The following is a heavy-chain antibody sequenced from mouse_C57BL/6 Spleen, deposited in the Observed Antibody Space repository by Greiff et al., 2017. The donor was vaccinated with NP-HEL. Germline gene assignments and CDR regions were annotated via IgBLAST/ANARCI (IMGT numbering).Heavy chain of an antibody. D-gene: IGHD3-2*02. CDR3: ARHLDSSGIFDY. Sequence: QVQLKESGPGLVAPSQSLSITCTVSGFSLTRSGVHWVRQPPGKGLEWLVVIWSDGSTTYNSALKSRLSISKDNSKSQVFLKMNSLQTDDTAMYYCARHLDSSGIFDYWGQGTTLTVSS. V-gene: IGHV2-6-1*01. CDR1: GFSLTRSG. CDR2: IWSDGST. J-gene: IGHJ2*01.